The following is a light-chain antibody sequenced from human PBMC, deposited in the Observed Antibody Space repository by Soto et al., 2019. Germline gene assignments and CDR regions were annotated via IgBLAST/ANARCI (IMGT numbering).Light chain of an antibody. J-gene: IGKJ5*01. Sequence: EIVLTQSPGTLSLSPGERATLSCRASQSFRGLLAWYQQKPGQAPRLLIYDASSRPTDIPARFSGSGSGTGFTLTVSSLEPEDFALYYCQQRSNRITFGQGTRLEIK. CDR1: QSFRGL. CDR3: QQRSNRIT. V-gene: IGKV3-11*01. CDR2: DAS.